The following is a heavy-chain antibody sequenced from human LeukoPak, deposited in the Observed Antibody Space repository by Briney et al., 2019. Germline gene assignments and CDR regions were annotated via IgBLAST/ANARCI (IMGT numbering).Heavy chain of an antibody. CDR2: IFYSGNT. Sequence: SETLSLTCTVSGGSISSSSYYWAWIRQPPGKGLEWIGSIFYSGNTYYNPSLKSRVTISVDTSKNQFSLKLSSVTAADTTVYYCARHGAVVSRGTFDPWGQGTLVTVSS. V-gene: IGHV4-39*01. J-gene: IGHJ5*02. D-gene: IGHD2-2*01. CDR1: GGSISSSSYY. CDR3: ARHGAVVSRGTFDP.